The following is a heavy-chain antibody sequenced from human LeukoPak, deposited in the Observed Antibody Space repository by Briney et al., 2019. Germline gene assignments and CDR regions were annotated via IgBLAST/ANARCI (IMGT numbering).Heavy chain of an antibody. D-gene: IGHD3-10*01. CDR1: GFTFSSYW. Sequence: GGSLRLSCAASGFTFSSYWMSWVRQAPGKGLEWVANIKQDGSEKYYVDSVKGRFTISRDNAKNSLYLQMNSLRAEDTAVYYCAKDQLLLWFGELPPRAFDYWGQGTLVTVSS. CDR3: AKDQLLLWFGELPPRAFDY. CDR2: IKQDGSEK. V-gene: IGHV3-7*01. J-gene: IGHJ4*02.